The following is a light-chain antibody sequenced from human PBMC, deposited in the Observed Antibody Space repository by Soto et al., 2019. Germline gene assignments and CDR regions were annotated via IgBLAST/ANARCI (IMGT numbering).Light chain of an antibody. CDR2: GAS. J-gene: IGKJ5*01. Sequence: EIVLTQSPGTLSLSPGERATLSCRASQSVSSSYLAWYQQKPGQAPRLLIYGASSRATGIPDRFSGSGSGTDFTLIISRLEPEVFAVYYCQQYGSALLTFGQETRLESK. CDR1: QSVSSSY. CDR3: QQYGSALLT. V-gene: IGKV3-20*01.